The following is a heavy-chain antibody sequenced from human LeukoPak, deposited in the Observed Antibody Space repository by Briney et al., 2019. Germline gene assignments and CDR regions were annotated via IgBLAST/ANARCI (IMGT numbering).Heavy chain of an antibody. CDR3: ATTSYDILGYHDY. CDR1: GFTFSSYA. D-gene: IGHD3-9*01. V-gene: IGHV3-23*01. CDR2: ISGSGGST. Sequence: QPGGSLRLSCAASGFTFSSYAMSWVRQAPGKGLEWVSAISGSGGSTYYADSVKGRFTISKDNSKNTLYLQMNSLRAEDTAVYYCATTSYDILGYHDYWGQGTLVTVSS. J-gene: IGHJ4*02.